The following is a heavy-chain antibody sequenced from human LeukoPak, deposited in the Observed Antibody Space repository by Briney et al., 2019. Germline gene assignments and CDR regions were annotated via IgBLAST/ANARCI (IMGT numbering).Heavy chain of an antibody. Sequence: SETLSLTCTVSGGSISTYYWSWIRQPPGKGLEWIGYISYSGNTNYNPSLKSRVTISVDTSKSQFSLRLSSVTAADTAVYYCSRDRNYYDSGSYWYAFDIWGQGTMVTASS. J-gene: IGHJ3*02. D-gene: IGHD3-10*01. V-gene: IGHV4-59*01. CDR1: GGSISTYY. CDR3: SRDRNYYDSGSYWYAFDI. CDR2: ISYSGNT.